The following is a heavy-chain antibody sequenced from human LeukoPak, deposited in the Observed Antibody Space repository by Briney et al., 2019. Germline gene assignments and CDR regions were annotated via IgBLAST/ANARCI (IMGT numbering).Heavy chain of an antibody. Sequence: ASVKVSCKASGGTFSSYAISWVRQAPGQGLEWMGGIIPIFGTANYAQKFQGRVTITADESASTAYMELSSLRSEDTAVYYCARGLSIAAAGFDYWGQGTLVTVSS. CDR2: IIPIFGTA. J-gene: IGHJ4*02. V-gene: IGHV1-69*13. CDR1: GGTFSSYA. D-gene: IGHD6-13*01. CDR3: ARGLSIAAAGFDY.